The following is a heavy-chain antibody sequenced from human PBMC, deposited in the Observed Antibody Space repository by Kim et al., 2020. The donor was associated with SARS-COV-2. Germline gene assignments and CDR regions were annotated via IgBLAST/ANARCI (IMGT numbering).Heavy chain of an antibody. CDR3: ARESGRSTTLFYF. CDR2: GIPIFATP. CDR1: GGTFSSFT. V-gene: IGHV1-69*06. J-gene: IGHJ4*02. Sequence: SVKVSCKTSGGTFSSFTISWVRQAPGQGLEWIGGGIPIFATPNYAQKFQDRVTITADTSTSTSYMELRSLTSEDTATYYCARESGRSTTLFYFWGQGTLVTVSA. D-gene: IGHD2-15*01.